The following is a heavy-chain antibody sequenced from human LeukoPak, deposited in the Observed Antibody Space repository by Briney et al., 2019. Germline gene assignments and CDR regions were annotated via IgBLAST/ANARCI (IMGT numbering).Heavy chain of an antibody. CDR2: INSDGSST. J-gene: IGHJ6*02. CDR3: ASVVGFHYYYYYGMDV. V-gene: IGHV3-74*01. D-gene: IGHD2-15*01. CDR1: GFTFSSYW. Sequence: GGSLRPSCAASGFTFSSYWMHWVRQAPGKGLVWVSRINSDGSSTSYADSVKGRFTISRDNAKNTLYLQMNSLRAEDTAVYYCASVVGFHYYYYYGMDVWGQGTTVTVSS.